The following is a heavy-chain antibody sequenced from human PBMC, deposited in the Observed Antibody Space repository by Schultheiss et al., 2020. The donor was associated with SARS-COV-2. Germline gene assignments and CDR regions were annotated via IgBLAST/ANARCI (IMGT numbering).Heavy chain of an antibody. CDR2: IIPILGIA. J-gene: IGHJ6*02. CDR1: GYSVTNYD. Sequence: SVKVSCKASGYSVTNYDISWVRQAPGQGLEWMGRIIPILGIANYAQKFQGRVTMTRDTSTSTVYMELSSLRSEDTAVYYCARDGGFGELYTTHTYYGMDVWGQGTTVTVSS. CDR3: ARDGGFGELYTTHTYYGMDV. V-gene: IGHV1-69*04. D-gene: IGHD3-10*01.